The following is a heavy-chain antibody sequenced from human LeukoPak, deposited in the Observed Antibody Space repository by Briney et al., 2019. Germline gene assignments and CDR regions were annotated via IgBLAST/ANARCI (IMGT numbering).Heavy chain of an antibody. CDR1: GFTFDDYA. V-gene: IGHV3-9*03. J-gene: IGHJ4*02. D-gene: IGHD6-19*01. CDR2: TNWNSGRI. CDR3: ARGHSSGWYSIDY. Sequence: PGTSLRLSCAASGFTFDDYAMQWVRQPPGKGLEWVSGTNWNSGRIAYADSVKGRFTISRDNAKNSLYLQMNSLKAEDMALYYCARGHSSGWYSIDYWGQGTLVIVSS.